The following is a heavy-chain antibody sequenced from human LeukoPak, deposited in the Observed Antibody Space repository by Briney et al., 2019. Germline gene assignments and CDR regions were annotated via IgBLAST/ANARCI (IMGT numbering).Heavy chain of an antibody. CDR3: ARGKDYYGSGNFDY. V-gene: IGHV1-18*01. CDR2: ISAYNGNT. D-gene: IGHD3-10*01. J-gene: IGHJ4*02. Sequence: ASVKVSCKASGYTFTSYDINWVRQATGQGLEWMGWISAYNGNTNYAQKLQGRVTMTTDTSTSTAYMELRSLRSDDTAVYYCARGKDYYGSGNFDYWGQGTLVTVPS. CDR1: GYTFTSYD.